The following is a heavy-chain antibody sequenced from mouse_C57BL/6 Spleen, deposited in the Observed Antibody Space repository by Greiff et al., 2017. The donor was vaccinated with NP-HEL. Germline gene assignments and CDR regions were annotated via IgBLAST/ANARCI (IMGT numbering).Heavy chain of an antibody. CDR3: ARWYYGSSYVYAMDY. CDR1: GYTFTSYW. Sequence: VQLQQPGAELVKPGASVKLSCKASGYTFTSYWMHWVKQRPGQGLEWIGMIHPNSGSTNYTEKFKSKATLTVDKSSSTAYMQLSSLTSEDSAVYYCARWYYGSSYVYAMDYWGQGTSVTVSS. CDR2: IHPNSGST. J-gene: IGHJ4*01. D-gene: IGHD1-1*01. V-gene: IGHV1-64*01.